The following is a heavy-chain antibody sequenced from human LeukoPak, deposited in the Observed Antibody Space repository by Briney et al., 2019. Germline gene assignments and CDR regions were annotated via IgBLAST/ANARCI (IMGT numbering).Heavy chain of an antibody. CDR3: ARAVQLDPLDY. CDR2: IYSGGST. J-gene: IGHJ4*02. CDR1: GFTVSSNY. V-gene: IGHV3-53*01. Sequence: GGSLRLSCAASGFTVSSNYMSWVRQAPGKGLEWVSVIYSGGSTYYADSVKGRFTISRDNSKNTLYLQMNSLRAEDTAVYYCARAVQLDPLDYWGQGTLVTVSS. D-gene: IGHD1-1*01.